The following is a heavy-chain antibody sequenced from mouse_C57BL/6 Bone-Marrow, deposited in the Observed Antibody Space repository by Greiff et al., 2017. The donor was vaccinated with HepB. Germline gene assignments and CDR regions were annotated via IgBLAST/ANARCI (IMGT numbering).Heavy chain of an antibody. Sequence: QVQLQQSGAELVKPGASVKMSCKASGYTFTSYWITWVKQRPGQGLEWIGDIYPGSGSTNYNEKFKSKATLTVDTPSSTAYMQLSSLTSEDSAVYYCARSTVTVYWGQGTTLTVSS. D-gene: IGHD2-2*01. J-gene: IGHJ2*01. CDR2: IYPGSGST. V-gene: IGHV1-55*01. CDR3: ARSTVTVY. CDR1: GYTFTSYW.